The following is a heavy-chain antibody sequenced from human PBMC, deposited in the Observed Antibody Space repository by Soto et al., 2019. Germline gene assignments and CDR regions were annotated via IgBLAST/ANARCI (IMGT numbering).Heavy chain of an antibody. Sequence: VKVSCKTSGYDFTRYFIHWVRQAPGQGLEWMVKVNPTGGSPTFGQKFQGGVTVTTDTSTSTVYMELSSLRSDDTAVYYCSRDLSPYWGQGTLVTVSS. D-gene: IGHD3-16*02. CDR1: GYDFTRYF. CDR3: SRDLSPY. CDR2: VNPTGGSP. V-gene: IGHV1-46*03. J-gene: IGHJ4*02.